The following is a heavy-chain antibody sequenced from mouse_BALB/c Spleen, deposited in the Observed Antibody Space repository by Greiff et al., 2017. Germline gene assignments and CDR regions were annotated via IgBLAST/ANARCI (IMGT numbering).Heavy chain of an antibody. V-gene: IGHV1-7*01. D-gene: IGHD2-14*01. CDR2: INPSTGYT. J-gene: IGHJ2*01. Sequence: QVQLQQPGAELAKPGASVKMSCKASGYTFTSYWMHWVKQRPGQGLEWIGYINPSTGYTEYNQKFKDKATLTADKSSSTAYMQLSSLTSEDSAVYYCALYRYDTGVDYWGQGTTLTVSS. CDR3: ALYRYDTGVDY. CDR1: GYTFTSYW.